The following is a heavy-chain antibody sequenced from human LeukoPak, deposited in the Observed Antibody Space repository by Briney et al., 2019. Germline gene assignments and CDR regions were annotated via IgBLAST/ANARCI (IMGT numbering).Heavy chain of an antibody. CDR3: ARGGWFHDC. CDR1: GGSISTAY. V-gene: IGHV4-59*01. D-gene: IGHD6-19*01. CDR2: IHYSGIT. Sequence: SETLSLTCSVSGGSISTAYWSWIRQPPGKGLEWIGNIHYSGITNYSSSLKSRVSISLDTSKNQFSLKMISVSTADTAVYFCARGGWFHDCWGQGTLVTVSS. J-gene: IGHJ4*02.